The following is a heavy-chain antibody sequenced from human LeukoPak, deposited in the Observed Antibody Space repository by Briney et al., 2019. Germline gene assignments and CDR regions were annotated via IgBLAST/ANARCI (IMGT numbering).Heavy chain of an antibody. CDR1: RFTFSNYW. CDR2: IKEDGSAE. CDR3: VRDSGWFHFDY. Sequence: GGSLRLSCGASRFTFSNYWMSWVRQAPGKGLEWVAHIKEDGSAENYVDSVKGRFSISRDNAKNSLYLQMNSLRVEDTAVYYCVRDSGWFHFDYWGQGILVTVSP. V-gene: IGHV3-7*03. D-gene: IGHD6-19*01. J-gene: IGHJ4*02.